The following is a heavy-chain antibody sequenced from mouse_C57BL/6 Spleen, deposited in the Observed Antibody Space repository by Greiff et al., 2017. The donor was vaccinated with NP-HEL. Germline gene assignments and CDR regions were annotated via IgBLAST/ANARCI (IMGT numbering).Heavy chain of an antibody. Sequence: VKLQESGPELVKPGASVKISCKASGYAFSSSWMNWVKQRPGKGLEWIGRIYPGDGDTNYNGKFKGKATLTADKSSSTAYMQLSSLTSEDSAVYFCARHGGDYWGQGTTLTVSS. V-gene: IGHV1-82*01. CDR2: IYPGDGDT. D-gene: IGHD1-1*01. CDR3: ARHGGDY. CDR1: GYAFSSSW. J-gene: IGHJ2*01.